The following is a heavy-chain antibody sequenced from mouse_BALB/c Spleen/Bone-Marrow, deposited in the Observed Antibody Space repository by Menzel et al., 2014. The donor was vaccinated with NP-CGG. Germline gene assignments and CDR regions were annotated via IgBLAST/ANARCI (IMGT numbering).Heavy chain of an antibody. Sequence: EVQRVESGGGLVKPGGSLKLSCAASGFIFSDYYMFWVRQTPEKRLEWVATISDGVSYAYYPDSVKGRFTISRDNARNNLYLQTSSLKSEDTAMYYCARAPPYDFYAMDYWGQGTSVTVSS. CDR3: ARAPPYDFYAMDY. CDR2: ISDGVSYA. J-gene: IGHJ4*01. D-gene: IGHD2-13*01. CDR1: GFIFSDYY. V-gene: IGHV5-4*02.